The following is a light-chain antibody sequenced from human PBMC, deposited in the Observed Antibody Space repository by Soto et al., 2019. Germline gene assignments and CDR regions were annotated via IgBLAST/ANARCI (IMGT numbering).Light chain of an antibody. CDR1: SSNIGSNT. Sequence: QSVLTQPPSASGTPGQRVTISWSGSSSNIGSNTVNWYQQLPGTAPKLLIYSNNQRPSGVPDGFSGSKSGTSASLAISGLQSEDEADYYCAAWDDSLNGVVFGGGTKLTVL. V-gene: IGLV1-44*01. CDR2: SNN. J-gene: IGLJ2*01. CDR3: AAWDDSLNGVV.